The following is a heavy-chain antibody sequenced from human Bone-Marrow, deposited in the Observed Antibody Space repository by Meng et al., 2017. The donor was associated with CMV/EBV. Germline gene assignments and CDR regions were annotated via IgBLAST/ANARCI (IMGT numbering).Heavy chain of an antibody. CDR2: INPSGGST. V-gene: IGHV1-46*01. Sequence: ASVKVSCKASGYTFTSYYMHWVRQAPGQGLEWMGIINPSGGSTSYAQKFQGRVTMTRDTSTSTVYMELSSLRSEDTAVYYCARDYYVGGSYRRYDYWGQGTLVTVSS. CDR1: GYTFTSYY. D-gene: IGHD3-16*02. CDR3: ARDYYVGGSYRRYDY. J-gene: IGHJ4*02.